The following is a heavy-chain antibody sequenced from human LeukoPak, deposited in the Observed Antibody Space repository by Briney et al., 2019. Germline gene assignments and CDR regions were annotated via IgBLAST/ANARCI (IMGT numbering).Heavy chain of an antibody. CDR3: ASPSRTESSGWFRIFDY. CDR2: ISSSSSYI. V-gene: IGHV3-21*01. CDR1: GFTFSGYW. D-gene: IGHD6-19*01. J-gene: IGHJ4*02. Sequence: PGGSLRLSCIASGFTFSGYWMSWVRQAPGKGLEWVSSISSSSSYIYYADSVKGRFTISRDNAKNSLYLQMNSLRAEDTAVYYCASPSRTESSGWFRIFDYWGQGTLVTVSS.